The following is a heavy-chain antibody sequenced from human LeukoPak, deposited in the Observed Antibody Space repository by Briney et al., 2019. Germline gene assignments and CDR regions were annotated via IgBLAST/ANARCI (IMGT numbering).Heavy chain of an antibody. Sequence: GGSLRLSCAASGFTFSSYGMHWVRQAPGKGLEWVAVIWYDGSNKYYADSVKGRFTISRDNSKNTLYLQMNSPRAEDTAVYYCAKLAAAGAYYYYYMDVWGKGTTVTISS. D-gene: IGHD6-13*01. J-gene: IGHJ6*03. CDR3: AKLAAAGAYYYYYMDV. CDR2: IWYDGSNK. V-gene: IGHV3-33*06. CDR1: GFTFSSYG.